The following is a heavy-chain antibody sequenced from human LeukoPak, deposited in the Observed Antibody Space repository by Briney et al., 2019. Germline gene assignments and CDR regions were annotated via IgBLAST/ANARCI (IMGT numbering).Heavy chain of an antibody. J-gene: IGHJ4*02. D-gene: IGHD6-19*01. CDR3: ATGLIAVAGTPTDY. Sequence: ASVKVSCKASGYTFTGYYMHWVRQAPGQGLEWMGWINPNSGGTNYAQKFQGRVTMTRDTSISTAYMELSRLRSDDTAVYYCATGLIAVAGTPTDYWGQGTLVTASS. CDR2: INPNSGGT. CDR1: GYTFTGYY. V-gene: IGHV1-2*02.